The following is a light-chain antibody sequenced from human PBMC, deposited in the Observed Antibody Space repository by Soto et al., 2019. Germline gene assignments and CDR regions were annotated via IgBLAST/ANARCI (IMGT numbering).Light chain of an antibody. Sequence: QSAVTQPPSVSGAPGQRVTISCTGSSSNIGAGYDVHWYQQFPGTAPKLLIYGNNNRPSGVPDRFSGSKSGTSASLAITGLQAEDEADYYCQSFDTRLKSVVFGGGTKLTVL. J-gene: IGLJ2*01. V-gene: IGLV1-40*01. CDR2: GNN. CDR3: QSFDTRLKSVV. CDR1: SSNIGAGYD.